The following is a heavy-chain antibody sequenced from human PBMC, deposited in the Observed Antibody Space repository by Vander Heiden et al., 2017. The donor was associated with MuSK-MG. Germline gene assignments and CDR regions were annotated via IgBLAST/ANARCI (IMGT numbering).Heavy chain of an antibody. CDR1: GFSFSSYW. D-gene: IGHD3-3*01. J-gene: IGHJ3*02. Sequence: EVQLVGSGGGFVQPGGSLILSCAAPGFSFSSYWLHWVSKAPAKGVVWVSRSNSEGSRKSYADAEKGRFTITRDNAKNTLYRQMKRRRAEATAVYYAAKVAGTLGSGAFDIWGQGTMVTVFS. V-gene: IGHV3-74*01. CDR2: SNSEGSRK. CDR3: AKVAGTLGSGAFDI.